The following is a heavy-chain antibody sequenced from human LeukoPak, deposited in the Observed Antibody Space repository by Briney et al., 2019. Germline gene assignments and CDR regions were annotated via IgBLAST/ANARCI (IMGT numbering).Heavy chain of an antibody. CDR1: GFTFRSYA. V-gene: IGHV3-23*01. Sequence: PGGSLRLSCAASGFTFRSYAMNWVRQAPGKGLEWVASITGSGGSTYYADSVKGRFTISRDNSWNTLFLQMNSLRAEDTAVYYCAKSDDSSGYYLSPLDYWGQGTLVTVSS. J-gene: IGHJ4*02. CDR3: AKSDDSSGYYLSPLDY. CDR2: ITGSGGST. D-gene: IGHD3-22*01.